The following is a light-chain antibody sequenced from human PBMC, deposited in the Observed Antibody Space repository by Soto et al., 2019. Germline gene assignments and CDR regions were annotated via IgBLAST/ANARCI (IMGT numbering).Light chain of an antibody. Sequence: EKVLTQSPVTLSVSLGERATLSCRASQSITTNLAWYQQKPGQAPRLLIFGASNRATGIPARFSGSGSGTEFSLTLSSLPSEDSAIFYCQQYKDWPPLTFGGGTKVEI. CDR2: GAS. V-gene: IGKV3-15*01. CDR3: QQYKDWPPLT. CDR1: QSITTN. J-gene: IGKJ4*01.